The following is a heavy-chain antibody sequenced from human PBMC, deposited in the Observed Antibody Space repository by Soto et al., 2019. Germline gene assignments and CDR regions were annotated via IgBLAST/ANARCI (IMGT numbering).Heavy chain of an antibody. D-gene: IGHD3-9*01. CDR1: GGSISSSSYY. CDR2: IYYSGST. CDR3: ARHTRVTYDILTGYSPLGAFDI. J-gene: IGHJ3*02. Sequence: QLQLQESGPGLVKPSETLSLTCTVSGGSISSSSYYWGWIRQPPGKGLEWIGSIYYSGSTYYNPSHKSRVTISVDTSKNQFSLKLSSVTAADTAVYYCARHTRVTYDILTGYSPLGAFDIWGQGTMVTVSS. V-gene: IGHV4-39*01.